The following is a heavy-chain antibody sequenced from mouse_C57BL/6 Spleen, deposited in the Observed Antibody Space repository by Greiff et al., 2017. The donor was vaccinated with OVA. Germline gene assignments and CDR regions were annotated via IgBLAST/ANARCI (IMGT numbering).Heavy chain of an antibody. J-gene: IGHJ2*01. CDR3: ARRGLGNHYYGSSPFDY. CDR2: IDPSDSYT. Sequence: QVQLQQPGAELVKPGASVKLSCKASGYTFTSYWMQWVKQRPGQGLEWIGEIDPSDSYTNYNQKFKGKATLTVDTSSSTAYMQLSSLTSEDSAVYYCARRGLGNHYYGSSPFDYWGQGTTLTVSS. D-gene: IGHD1-1*01. V-gene: IGHV1-50*01. CDR1: GYTFTSYW.